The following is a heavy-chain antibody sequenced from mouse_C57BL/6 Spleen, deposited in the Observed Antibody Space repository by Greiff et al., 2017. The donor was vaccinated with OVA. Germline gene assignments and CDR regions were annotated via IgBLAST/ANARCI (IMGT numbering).Heavy chain of an antibody. J-gene: IGHJ4*01. Sequence: QVQLQQSGAELVKPGASVKMSCKASGYTFTSYWITWVKQRPGQGLEWIGDIYPGSGSTNYNEKFKSKATLTVDTSSSTAYMQLSSLTSEDSAVYYCAVENTTVVHYYYAMDYWGQGTSVTVSS. CDR3: AVENTTVVHYYYAMDY. CDR1: GYTFTSYW. V-gene: IGHV1-55*01. D-gene: IGHD1-1*01. CDR2: IYPGSGST.